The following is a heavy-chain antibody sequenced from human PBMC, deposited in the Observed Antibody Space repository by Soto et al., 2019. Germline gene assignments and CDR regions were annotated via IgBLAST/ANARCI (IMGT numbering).Heavy chain of an antibody. CDR2: IYTSGST. V-gene: IGHV4-4*07. CDR1: GGSISSYY. J-gene: IGHJ5*02. D-gene: IGHD2-15*01. Sequence: LSLTCTVSGGSISSYYWSWIPQPAGKGLEWIGRIYTSGSTNYNPSLKSRVTMSVDTSKNQFSLKLGSVTAADTAVYYCARDRVVVVAATRDSWFDPWGQGTLVTVSS. CDR3: ARDRVVVVAATRDSWFDP.